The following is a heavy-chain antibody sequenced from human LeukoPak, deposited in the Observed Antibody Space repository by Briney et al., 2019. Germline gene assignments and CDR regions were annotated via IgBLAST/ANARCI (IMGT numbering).Heavy chain of an antibody. CDR1: RFTFNNYW. V-gene: IGHV3-7*01. J-gene: IGHJ3*01. Sequence: PGGSLRLSCTASRFTFNNYWMTWVRRAPGKGLEWVANIREDGSERYYGDSVKGRFTISRDNAKNSLYLQMNSLTAEDTGVYYCARDKEKGSTSGSSFHLWGQGTMVTVSS. CDR3: ARDKEKGSTSGSSFHL. D-gene: IGHD1-26*01. CDR2: IREDGSER.